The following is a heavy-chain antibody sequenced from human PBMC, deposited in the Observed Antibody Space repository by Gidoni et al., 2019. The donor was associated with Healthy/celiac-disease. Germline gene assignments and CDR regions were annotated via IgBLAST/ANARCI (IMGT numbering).Heavy chain of an antibody. Sequence: EVQLLESGGGLVQPGGSMRLSCAASGFTFSSYAMSWVRQAPGKGLALVSCSCVSGCSTYYAYSVKGRFPISRYNSKNTLYLQINSLRAEDTAVYYCAKDPIHSSSWYYFDYWGQGTLVTVSS. CDR2: SCVSGCST. V-gene: IGHV3-23*01. CDR3: AKDPIHSSSWYYFDY. J-gene: IGHJ4*02. D-gene: IGHD6-13*01. CDR1: GFTFSSYA.